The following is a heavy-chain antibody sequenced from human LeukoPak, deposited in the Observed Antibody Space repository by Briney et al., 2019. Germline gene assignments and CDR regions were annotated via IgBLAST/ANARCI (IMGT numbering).Heavy chain of an antibody. CDR3: ARYGPENMLDAFDI. V-gene: IGHV4-31*03. J-gene: IGHJ3*02. CDR1: GGSISSGGYY. D-gene: IGHD2-8*01. Sequence: SETLSLTCTVSGGSISSGGYYWSWIRQHPGKGLEWIGYIYYSGSTYYNPSLKSRVTISVDTSKNQFSLKLSSVTAADTAVYYCARYGPENMLDAFDIWGQGTMVTVSS. CDR2: IYYSGST.